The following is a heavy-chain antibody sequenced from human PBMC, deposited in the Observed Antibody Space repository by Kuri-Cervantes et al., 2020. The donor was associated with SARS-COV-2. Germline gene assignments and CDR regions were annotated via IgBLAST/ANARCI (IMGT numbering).Heavy chain of an antibody. D-gene: IGHD1-7*01. CDR2: ISGSGTGA. V-gene: IGHV3-23*01. Sequence: GESLKISCAASGFSFSSYAMSWVRQAPGKGLEWVSVISGSGTGAYYADSVKGRFTISRDSSKSTLYLQMNSLRAEDTAVYFCAKDPTATTEYYYAMDVWGQGTTVTVSS. CDR1: GFSFSSYA. J-gene: IGHJ6*02. CDR3: AKDPTATTEYYYAMDV.